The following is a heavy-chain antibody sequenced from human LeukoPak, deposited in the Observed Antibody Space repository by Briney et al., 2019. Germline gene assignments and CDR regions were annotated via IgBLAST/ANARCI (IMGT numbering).Heavy chain of an antibody. CDR1: GFTFSDYY. CDR2: ISSSGGTI. V-gene: IGHV3-11*01. D-gene: IGHD3-10*01. Sequence: GGSLRLSCAASGFTFSDYYMSWIRQAPGKGLEWVSYISSSGGTIYYADSVKGRFTISRDNAKNSLYLQMNSLRAEDTAVYYCARERVTPESGYYYYGMDVWGQGTTVTVSS. J-gene: IGHJ6*02. CDR3: ARERVTPESGYYYYGMDV.